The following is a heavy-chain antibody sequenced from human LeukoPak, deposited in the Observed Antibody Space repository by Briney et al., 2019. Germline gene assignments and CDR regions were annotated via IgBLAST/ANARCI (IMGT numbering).Heavy chain of an antibody. J-gene: IGHJ4*02. CDR3: AREGWGYNDGRGSFDY. CDR2: IYYSGST. D-gene: IGHD3-22*01. CDR1: GGSISSRSHH. Sequence: PSETLSLTCTVSGGSISSRSHHWGWIRQPPGKGLGWIGNIYYSGSTFYNPSLKSRVTISVDTSQEQFSLKLSSVTAADTAVYYCAREGWGYNDGRGSFDYWGQGTLVTVSS. V-gene: IGHV4-39*02.